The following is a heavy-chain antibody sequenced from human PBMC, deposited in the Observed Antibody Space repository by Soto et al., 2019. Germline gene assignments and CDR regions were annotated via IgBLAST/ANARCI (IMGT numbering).Heavy chain of an antibody. D-gene: IGHD2-15*01. CDR3: AREEGVVVVAATRLRYFDL. CDR2: IYYSGST. CDR1: GGSISSYY. Sequence: PSETLSLTCTVSGGSISSYYWSWIRQPPGKGLEWIGYIYYSGSTNYNPSLKSRVTISVDTSKNQFSLELSSVTAADTAVYYCAREEGVVVVAATRLRYFDLWGRGTLVTVSS. J-gene: IGHJ2*01. V-gene: IGHV4-59*01.